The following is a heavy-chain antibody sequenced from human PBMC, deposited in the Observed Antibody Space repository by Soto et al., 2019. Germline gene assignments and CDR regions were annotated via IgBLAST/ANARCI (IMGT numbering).Heavy chain of an antibody. D-gene: IGHD5-12*01. CDR3: ARDYYRFYSGYGFIMDV. J-gene: IGHJ6*02. Sequence: PGGSLRLSCAASGFTVSSNYMSWVRQAPGKGLEWVSAISGSGGSTYYADSVQGRFTISRDNSKNTLYLQMNSLRAEDTAVYYCARDYYRFYSGYGFIMDVCGQGSTVIVSS. CDR2: ISGSGGST. V-gene: IGHV3-23*01. CDR1: GFTVSSNY.